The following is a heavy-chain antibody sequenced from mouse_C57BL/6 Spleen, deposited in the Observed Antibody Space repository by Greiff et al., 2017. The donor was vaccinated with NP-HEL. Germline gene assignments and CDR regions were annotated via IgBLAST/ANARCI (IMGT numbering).Heavy chain of an antibody. CDR1: GYTFTSYW. CDR3: ARSGGYYDYVDY. V-gene: IGHV1-53*01. D-gene: IGHD2-4*01. J-gene: IGHJ2*01. CDR2: INPSNGGT. Sequence: QVHVKQPGTELVKPGASVKLSCKASGYTFTSYWMHWVKQRPGQGLEWIGNINPSNGGTNYNEKFKSKATLTVDKSSSTAYMQLSSLTSEDSAVYYCARSGGYYDYVDYWGQGTTLTVSS.